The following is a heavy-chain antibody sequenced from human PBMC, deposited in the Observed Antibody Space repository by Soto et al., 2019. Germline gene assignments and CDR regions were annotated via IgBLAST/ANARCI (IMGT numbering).Heavy chain of an antibody. D-gene: IGHD3-22*01. CDR2: IIPILGIA. J-gene: IGHJ3*02. Sequence: GASVKVSCKASGGTFSSYTISWVRQAPGQGLEWMGRIIPILGIANYAQKFQGRVTITADKSTSTAYMELSSLRSEDTAVYYCAKDYITMIVADGHAFDIWGQGTMVTVSS. CDR1: GGTFSSYT. V-gene: IGHV1-69*02. CDR3: AKDYITMIVADGHAFDI.